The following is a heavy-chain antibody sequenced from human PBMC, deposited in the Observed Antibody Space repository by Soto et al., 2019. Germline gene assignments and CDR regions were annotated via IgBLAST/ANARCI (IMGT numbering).Heavy chain of an antibody. CDR3: ARVWGMTPDF. D-gene: IGHD7-27*01. V-gene: IGHV4-31*03. CDR1: GGSISSGGYY. Sequence: QVQLQESGPGLVKPSQTLSLTCTVSGGSISSGGYYWSWIRQHPGKGLEWIGYIYYSGSTYYNPSLKSRVTISVXXSKNQFSLKLSSVXXADTAVYYCARVWGMTPDFWGQGTLVTVSS. CDR2: IYYSGST. J-gene: IGHJ4*02.